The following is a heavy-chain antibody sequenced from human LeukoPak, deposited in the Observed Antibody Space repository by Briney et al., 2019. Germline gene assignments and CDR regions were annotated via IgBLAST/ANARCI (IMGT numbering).Heavy chain of an antibody. J-gene: IGHJ4*02. D-gene: IGHD3-10*01. CDR2: ISSSSSYI. CDR1: GFTFSSYS. Sequence: GGSLRLSCAASGFTFSSYSMNWVRQAPGKGLEWVSSISSSSSYIYYADSVKGRFTISRDNAKNSLYLQMNSLRAEDTAVYYCARTTLNYGSGSYYLDYWGQGTLVTVSS. CDR3: ARTTLNYGSGSYYLDY. V-gene: IGHV3-21*01.